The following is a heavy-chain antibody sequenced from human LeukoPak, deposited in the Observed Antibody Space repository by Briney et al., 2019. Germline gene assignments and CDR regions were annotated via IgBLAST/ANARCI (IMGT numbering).Heavy chain of an antibody. CDR3: ARRYIHYYYMDV. V-gene: IGHV3-30*04. CDR1: GFTFNNYA. Sequence: GGSLRLSCAASGFTFNNYAMHWVRQAPGKGLEWVAVISYDGSNKYCADSVKGRFTISRDNSKNTLYLQMNSLRAEDTAVYYCARRYIHYYYMDVWGKGTTVTVSS. D-gene: IGHD5-18*01. J-gene: IGHJ6*03. CDR2: ISYDGSNK.